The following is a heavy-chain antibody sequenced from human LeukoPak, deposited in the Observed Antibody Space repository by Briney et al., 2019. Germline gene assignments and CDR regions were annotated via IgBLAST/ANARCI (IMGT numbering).Heavy chain of an antibody. CDR2: INHRRSS. D-gene: IGHD2-15*01. Sequence: SETLSLTCGVFGGSFSGYYWTWLRQPPGKGLEWIGQINHRRSSHYNPSLRSRFTISVDTSKTQFSLKLPSVTAADTAVYYCARDKFCSDTGSCNIGLFDFWGQGALVTVSS. CDR1: GGSFSGYY. CDR3: ARDKFCSDTGSCNIGLFDF. V-gene: IGHV4-34*01. J-gene: IGHJ4*02.